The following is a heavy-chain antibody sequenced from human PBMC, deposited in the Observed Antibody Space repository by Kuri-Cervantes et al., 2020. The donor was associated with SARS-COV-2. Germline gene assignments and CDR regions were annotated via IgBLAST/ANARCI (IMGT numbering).Heavy chain of an antibody. Sequence: SETLSLTCTVSGGSISSGGYYWSWIRQPPGKGLEWIGYTYHSGSTYYNPSLKSRVTISVDRSKNQFSLKLSSVTAADTAVYYCARGGGSYPYYYYYMGVWGKGTTVTVSS. CDR3: ARGGGSYPYYYYYMGV. CDR1: GGSISSGGYY. V-gene: IGHV4-30-2*01. CDR2: TYHSGST. J-gene: IGHJ6*03. D-gene: IGHD1-26*01.